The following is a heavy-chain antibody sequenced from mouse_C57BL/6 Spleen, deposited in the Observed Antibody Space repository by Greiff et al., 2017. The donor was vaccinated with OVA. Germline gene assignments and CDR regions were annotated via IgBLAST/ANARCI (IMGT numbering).Heavy chain of an antibody. Sequence: QVQLQQSGAELVRPGASVTLSCKASGYTFTDYEMHWVKQTPVHGLEWIGAIDPETGGTAYNQKFKGKAILTADKSSSTAYMELRSLTSEDSAVYYCTRGGITTVVPYWGQGTTLTVSS. J-gene: IGHJ2*01. D-gene: IGHD1-1*01. CDR1: GYTFTDYE. CDR2: IDPETGGT. CDR3: TRGGITTVVPY. V-gene: IGHV1-15*01.